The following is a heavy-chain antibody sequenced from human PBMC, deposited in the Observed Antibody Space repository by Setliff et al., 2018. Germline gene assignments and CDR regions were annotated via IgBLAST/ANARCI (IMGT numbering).Heavy chain of an antibody. V-gene: IGHV4-59*08. J-gene: IGHJ6*03. D-gene: IGHD3-10*01. Sequence: SETLSLTCTVSGGSINNYYWSWIRQSPGKGLEWIGYIDTSGSTDYNPSLKSRVTISIDTSKNQFSLKLTSVTAADTAVYYCARHKSNGSGSYPSLYMDVWGKGIMVTVSS. CDR3: ARHKSNGSGSYPSLYMDV. CDR2: IDTSGST. CDR1: GGSINNYY.